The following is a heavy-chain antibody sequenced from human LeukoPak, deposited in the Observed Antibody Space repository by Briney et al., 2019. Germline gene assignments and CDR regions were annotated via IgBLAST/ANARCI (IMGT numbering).Heavy chain of an antibody. D-gene: IGHD6-19*01. Sequence: PSETLSLTCAVSGGAISNSNWWSWVRQPPGKGLEWIGEIYHSGSTIYNPSLKSRVTMSVDKSKNQFSLKLSSVTAADTAVYYCARDREWLVGFDIWGQGTMVTVSS. CDR1: GGAISNSNW. J-gene: IGHJ3*02. CDR2: IYHSGST. CDR3: ARDREWLVGFDI. V-gene: IGHV4-4*02.